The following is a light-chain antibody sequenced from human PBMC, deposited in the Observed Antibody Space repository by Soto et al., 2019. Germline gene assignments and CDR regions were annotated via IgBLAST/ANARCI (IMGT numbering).Light chain of an antibody. Sequence: DIQMTQSPSTLSASVGDRVTITCRASQSIDSWLAWYQQKPGKAPKLLIYKASTLESGIPSRFSGSASGTEFTLTISSLQPDDFATYYCQQYNSYSRTFGQGTKVDIK. CDR3: QQYNSYSRT. CDR2: KAS. V-gene: IGKV1-5*03. J-gene: IGKJ1*01. CDR1: QSIDSW.